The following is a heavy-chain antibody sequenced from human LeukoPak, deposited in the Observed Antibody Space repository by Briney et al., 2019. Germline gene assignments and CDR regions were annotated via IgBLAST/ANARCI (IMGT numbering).Heavy chain of an antibody. V-gene: IGHV4-61*10. J-gene: IGHJ4*02. CDR1: GGSISSGSYF. CDR3: ARSTLTTVPHFDY. CDR2: IDSSGST. D-gene: IGHD4-17*01. Sequence: SETLSLTCTVSGGSISSGSYFWSWIRQSAGRGLEWIGRIDSSGSTNYNPSLKSRVTISVDTSKNQFSLKLSSVTAADTAVYYCARSTLTTVPHFDYWGQGTLVTVSS.